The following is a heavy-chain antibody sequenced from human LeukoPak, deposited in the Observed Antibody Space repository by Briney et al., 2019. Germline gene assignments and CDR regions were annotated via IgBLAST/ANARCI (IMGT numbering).Heavy chain of an antibody. J-gene: IGHJ4*02. D-gene: IGHD3-22*01. CDR2: INPNSGGT. CDR3: ARDRDYYDSSGYFPYFDY. Sequence: GASVTVSFTASGYTFTGYYMHWVRQAPGQGLEWMGWINPNSGGTNYAQKFQGRVTMTRDTSISTAYMELSRLRSDDTAVYYCARDRDYYDSSGYFPYFDYWGQGTLVTVSS. CDR1: GYTFTGYY. V-gene: IGHV1-2*02.